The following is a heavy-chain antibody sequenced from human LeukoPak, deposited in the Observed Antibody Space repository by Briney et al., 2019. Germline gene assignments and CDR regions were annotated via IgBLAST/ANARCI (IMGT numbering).Heavy chain of an antibody. V-gene: IGHV4-30-4*01. CDR2: IYYSGST. D-gene: IGHD4-17*01. CDR3: ARENYGDYGYFQH. Sequence: PSETLAPTCTVSGGSISSGDYYWSWIRQPPGKGLEWIGYIYYSGSTYYNPSLKSRVTISVDTSKNQFSLKLSSVTAADTAVYYCARENYGDYGYFQHWGQGTLVTVSS. J-gene: IGHJ1*01. CDR1: GGSISSGDYY.